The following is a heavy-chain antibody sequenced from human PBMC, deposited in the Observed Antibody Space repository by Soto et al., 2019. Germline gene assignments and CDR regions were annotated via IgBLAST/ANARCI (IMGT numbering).Heavy chain of an antibody. Sequence: GGSLRLSCAASGFTFSSYAMSWVRQAPGKGLEWVSAISGSGGSTYYADSVKGRFTICRDNSKNTLYLQMNSLIAEDTAVDYCAKDHTWIQLWLLGDAFDIWGQGTMVTVSS. CDR2: ISGSGGST. CDR3: AKDHTWIQLWLLGDAFDI. CDR1: GFTFSSYA. V-gene: IGHV3-23*01. D-gene: IGHD5-18*01. J-gene: IGHJ3*02.